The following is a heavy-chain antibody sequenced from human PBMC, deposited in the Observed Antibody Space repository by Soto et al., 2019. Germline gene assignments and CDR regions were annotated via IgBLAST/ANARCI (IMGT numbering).Heavy chain of an antibody. J-gene: IGHJ6*02. CDR2: IWYDGSNK. Sequence: GGSLRLSCAASGFTFSSYGMHWVRQAPGKGLEWVAVIWYDGSNKYYADSVKGRFTISRDNSKNKLYLQMNSLRAEDTAVYYCAREAKRQLVLYYYYGMDVWGQGTTVTVSS. CDR3: AREAKRQLVLYYYYGMDV. CDR1: GFTFSSYG. D-gene: IGHD6-13*01. V-gene: IGHV3-33*01.